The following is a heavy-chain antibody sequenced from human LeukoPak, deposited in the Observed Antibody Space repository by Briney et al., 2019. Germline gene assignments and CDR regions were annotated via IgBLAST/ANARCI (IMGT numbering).Heavy chain of an antibody. CDR1: GFTFSSYG. CDR2: IWYDGSNK. D-gene: IGHD5-18*01. Sequence: GRSLRLSCAASGFTFSSYGMHWVRQAPGKGLEWVAVIWYDGSNKYYADSVKGRFTISRDNAKNSLYLQMNSLRAEDTAVYYCARDGGNTAMVKFDYWGQGTLVTVSS. J-gene: IGHJ4*02. V-gene: IGHV3-33*01. CDR3: ARDGGNTAMVKFDY.